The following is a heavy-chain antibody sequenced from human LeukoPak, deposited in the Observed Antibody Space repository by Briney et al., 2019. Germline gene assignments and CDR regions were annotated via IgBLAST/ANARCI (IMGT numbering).Heavy chain of an antibody. V-gene: IGHV3-7*05. CDR1: GFIFSSYW. CDR3: ARESRSRGDSD. J-gene: IGHJ4*02. CDR2: IKQDGSDK. D-gene: IGHD3-10*01. Sequence: TGGSLRLSCAASGFIFSSYWMSWVRQAPGRGLEWVANIKQDGSDKSYVDSVKGRFTISRDNAENSLYLQMNSLRAEDTAVYYCARESRSRGDSDWGQGTLVTVSS.